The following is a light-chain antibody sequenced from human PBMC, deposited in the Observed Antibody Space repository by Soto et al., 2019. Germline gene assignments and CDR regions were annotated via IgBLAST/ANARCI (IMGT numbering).Light chain of an antibody. Sequence: DIQMTQTPSSLSASVGDRVTITCRASQSISNYLNWYQQKPGKAPKLLIYAAANLRSGVPSRFSGSGSGTDFTLTVSSLQPEDFDTYYCQQSYSAPRTFGQGTKVDIK. CDR1: QSISNY. CDR3: QQSYSAPRT. V-gene: IGKV1-39*01. J-gene: IGKJ2*01. CDR2: AAA.